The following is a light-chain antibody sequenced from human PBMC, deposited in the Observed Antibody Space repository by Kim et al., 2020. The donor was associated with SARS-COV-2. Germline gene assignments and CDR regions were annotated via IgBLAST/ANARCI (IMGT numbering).Light chain of an antibody. CDR2: GKN. Sequence: LGQTVRIRSQGDSLRSYYASWYQQKPGQAPVLVIYGKNNRPSGIPDRFSGSSSGNTASLTITGAQAEDEADYYCNSRDSSGNHLEVFGGGTQLTVL. CDR1: SLRSYY. CDR3: NSRDSSGNHLEV. J-gene: IGLJ3*02. V-gene: IGLV3-19*01.